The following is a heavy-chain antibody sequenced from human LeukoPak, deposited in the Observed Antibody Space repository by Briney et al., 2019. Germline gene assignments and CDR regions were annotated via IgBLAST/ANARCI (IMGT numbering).Heavy chain of an antibody. Sequence: SGPTLVRPPQTLTLTCTFSGFSLSTSGVGVGWIRQPPGKALEWLALIYWDDDKRYSPSLKSRLTITKDASKNQVVLTMTNMDPVDTATYYCARDYGGNSGDYWGQGTLVTASS. CDR2: IYWDDDK. J-gene: IGHJ4*02. V-gene: IGHV2-5*02. CDR1: GFSLSTSGVG. CDR3: ARDYGGNSGDY. D-gene: IGHD4-23*01.